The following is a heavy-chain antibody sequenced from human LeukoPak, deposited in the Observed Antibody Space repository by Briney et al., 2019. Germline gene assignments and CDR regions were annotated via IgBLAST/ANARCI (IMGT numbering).Heavy chain of an antibody. D-gene: IGHD1-26*01. V-gene: IGHV3-21*01. CDR1: GFTFSSYS. CDR2: ISSSSSYI. Sequence: PGGSLRLSCAASGFTFSSYSMNWVRQAPGKGLEWVSSISSSSSYIYYADSVKGRFTISRDNAKNSLYLQMNSLRAEDTAVYYCARDLEWELLGGYYYMDVWGKGTTVTVSS. J-gene: IGHJ6*03. CDR3: ARDLEWELLGGYYYMDV.